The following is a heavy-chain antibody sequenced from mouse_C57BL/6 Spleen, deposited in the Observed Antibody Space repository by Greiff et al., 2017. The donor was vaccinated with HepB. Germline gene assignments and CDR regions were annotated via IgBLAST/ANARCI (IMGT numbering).Heavy chain of an antibody. J-gene: IGHJ2*01. CDR3: ARGLITTVVAPFDY. V-gene: IGHV5-17*01. D-gene: IGHD1-1*01. CDR2: ISSGSSTI. Sequence: EVQRVESGGGLVKPGGSLKLSCAASGFTFSDYGMHWVRQAPEKGLEWVAYISSGSSTIYYADTVKGRFTISRDNAKNTLFLQMTSLRSEDTAMYYCARGLITTVVAPFDYWGQGTTLTVSS. CDR1: GFTFSDYG.